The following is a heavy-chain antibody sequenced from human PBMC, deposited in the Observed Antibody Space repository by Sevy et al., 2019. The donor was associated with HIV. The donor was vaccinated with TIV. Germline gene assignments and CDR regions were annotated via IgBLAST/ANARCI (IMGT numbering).Heavy chain of an antibody. CDR2: IYTSGST. CDR1: GGSISSYY. Sequence: SETLSLTCTVSGGSISSYYWSWIRQPAGKGLEWIGRIYTSGSTNYNPSLKSRVTMSVDTSKNQFPLKLSSVTAADTAVYYCARTLMTTVTTLGGNWFDPWGQGTLVTVSS. CDR3: ARTLMTTVTTLGGNWFDP. V-gene: IGHV4-4*07. D-gene: IGHD4-4*01. J-gene: IGHJ5*02.